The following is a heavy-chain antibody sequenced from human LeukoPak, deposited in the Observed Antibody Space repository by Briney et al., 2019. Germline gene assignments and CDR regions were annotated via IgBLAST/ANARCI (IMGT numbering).Heavy chain of an antibody. D-gene: IGHD3-22*01. J-gene: IGHJ6*02. V-gene: IGHV1-8*01. CDR3: ARGPYYYDSSGNLYYYGMDV. Sequence: ASVKVSCKASGYTFTSYDINWVRQATGQGLEWMGWMNPNSGNTGYAQKFQGRVTMTRNTSISTAYTELSSLRSEDTAVYYCARGPYYYDSSGNLYYYGMDVWGQGTTVTVSS. CDR2: MNPNSGNT. CDR1: GYTFTSYD.